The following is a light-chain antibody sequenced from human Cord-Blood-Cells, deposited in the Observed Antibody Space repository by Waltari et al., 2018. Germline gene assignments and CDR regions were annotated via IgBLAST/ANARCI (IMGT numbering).Light chain of an antibody. V-gene: IGKV3-11*01. CDR2: EAS. Sequence: EIVLTQSQATLSLSPGERATLSCRASQSVSSYLAWYQQKPGQAPRLLIYEASNRATGIPARFSGSGSGTDFTLTISSLEPEDFAVYYGQQRSNWPPSTFGQGTRLESK. CDR1: QSVSSY. J-gene: IGKJ5*01. CDR3: QQRSNWPPST.